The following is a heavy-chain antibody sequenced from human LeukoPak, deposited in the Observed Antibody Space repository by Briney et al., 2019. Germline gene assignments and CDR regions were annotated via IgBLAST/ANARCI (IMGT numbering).Heavy chain of an antibody. J-gene: IGHJ4*02. CDR2: IKRKNDGGTA. Sequence: GGSLRLSCAASGFTFSNAWVSWVRQAPGKGLEWVGRIKRKNDGGTADCAAPVKGRFTISRDDSENTLYLQMNNLRTEDTAVYYCATAYKYYFDYWGQGTLVTVSS. V-gene: IGHV3-15*01. CDR1: GFTFSNAW. CDR3: ATAYKYYFDY. D-gene: IGHD1-14*01.